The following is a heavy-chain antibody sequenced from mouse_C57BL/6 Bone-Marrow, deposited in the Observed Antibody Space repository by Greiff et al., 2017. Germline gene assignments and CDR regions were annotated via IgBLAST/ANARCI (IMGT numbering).Heavy chain of an antibody. D-gene: IGHD2-4*01. CDR2: INPYNGGT. CDR1: GYTFTDYY. CDR3: ARYYYDYLFDY. J-gene: IGHJ2*01. V-gene: IGHV1-19*01. Sequence: VQLKESGPVLVKPGASVKMSCKASGYTFTDYYMNWVKQSHGKSLEWIGVINPYNGGTSYNQKFKGKATLTVDKSSSTAYMELNSLTSEDSAVYYCARYYYDYLFDYWGQGTTLTVSS.